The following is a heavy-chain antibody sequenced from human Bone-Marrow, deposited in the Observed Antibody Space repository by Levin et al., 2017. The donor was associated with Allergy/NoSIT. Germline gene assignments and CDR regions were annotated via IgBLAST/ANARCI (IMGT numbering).Heavy chain of an antibody. CDR2: IWYDGSNE. D-gene: IGHD3-22*01. Sequence: PWGSLRLSCATSGFTFTTYAIHWVRQAPGKGLEWVAVIWYDGSNEYYADSVRGRFTISRDNSKNTLYLQMNSLRAEDTAVYYCARDSVQVVEPAPDDNNQPSLLMDVWGQGTTVIVSS. V-gene: IGHV3-33*01. J-gene: IGHJ6*02. CDR3: ARDSVQVVEPAPDDNNQPSLLMDV. CDR1: GFTFTTYA.